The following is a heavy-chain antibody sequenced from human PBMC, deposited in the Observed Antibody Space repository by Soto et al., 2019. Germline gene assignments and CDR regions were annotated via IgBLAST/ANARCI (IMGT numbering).Heavy chain of an antibody. CDR2: IYSGGST. D-gene: IGHD2-15*01. J-gene: IGHJ4*02. CDR3: ARDFCSGGSCYESFDY. CDR1: GFTVSSNY. V-gene: IGHV3-66*01. Sequence: GGSLRLSCAASGFTVSSNYMSWVRQAPGKGLEWVSVIYSGGSTYYADSVKGRFTISRDNSKNTLYLQMNSLRAEDTAVYYCARDFCSGGSCYESFDYWGQGTLVTVSS.